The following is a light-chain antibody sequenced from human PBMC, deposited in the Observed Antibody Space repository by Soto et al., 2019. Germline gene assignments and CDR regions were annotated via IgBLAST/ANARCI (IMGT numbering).Light chain of an antibody. V-gene: IGKV3-11*01. CDR3: QLSQQRSSWPPIA. Sequence: DIVLTQSPATLSLSPGNRVTLSCRANERISHSLAWYQQKPGQAPRILIYDASFRATGIPERFSGSGSGTDFTLSISSLEPEDFVVYYCQLSQQRSSWPPIAFGQGTRLDLK. CDR2: DAS. J-gene: IGKJ5*01. CDR1: ERISHS.